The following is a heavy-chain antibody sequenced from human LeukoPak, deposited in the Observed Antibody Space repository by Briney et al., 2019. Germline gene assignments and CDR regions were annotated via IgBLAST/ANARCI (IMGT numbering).Heavy chain of an antibody. CDR3: ATRKSTVTTEFVN. D-gene: IGHD4-17*01. CDR1: GYTLSSYG. CDR2: ISVHNGNT. V-gene: IGHV1-18*01. J-gene: IGHJ4*02. Sequence: SVRASRTASGYTLSSYGIRWVRQAPGQGLEWMGWISVHNGNTDYAQEFQGRLTMTTDTSTSTAYMEVRSLRSGDTAVYYCATRKSTVTTEFVNWERGMLVIVSS.